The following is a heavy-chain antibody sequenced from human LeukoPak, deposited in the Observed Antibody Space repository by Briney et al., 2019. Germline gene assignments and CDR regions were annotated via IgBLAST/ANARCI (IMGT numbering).Heavy chain of an antibody. Sequence: GGSLRLSCEASGFTFSTYAMHWVRQAPGKGLEWVAVISYDGSNKYYADSVKGRFTISRDNSKDTLYLQMTSLRDEDTAVYYCAREFYGDYYFDYWGQGTLVTVSS. V-gene: IGHV3-30-3*01. D-gene: IGHD4-17*01. J-gene: IGHJ4*02. CDR1: GFTFSTYA. CDR2: ISYDGSNK. CDR3: AREFYGDYYFDY.